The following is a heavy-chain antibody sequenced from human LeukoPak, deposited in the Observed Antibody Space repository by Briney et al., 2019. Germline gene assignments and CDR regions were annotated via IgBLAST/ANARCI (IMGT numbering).Heavy chain of an antibody. D-gene: IGHD6-13*01. Sequence: SETLSLTCAVYGGSFSGYYWSWIRQTPGKRLEWIGEIDHSGATNYNPSLKSRVTISLDTSKNQFSLKLTSVIAADTAVYFCARSGTYQYSSTSDYWGQGTLVTVSS. CDR1: GGSFSGYY. J-gene: IGHJ4*02. V-gene: IGHV4-34*01. CDR2: IDHSGAT. CDR3: ARSGTYQYSSTSDY.